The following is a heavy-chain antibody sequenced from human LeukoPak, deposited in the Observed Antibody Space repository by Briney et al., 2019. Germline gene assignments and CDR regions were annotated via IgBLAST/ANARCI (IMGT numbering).Heavy chain of an antibody. Sequence: PGGSLRLSCAASGFTFSSYAMSCVRQAPGKGLEWVSAISGSGGDIYYADSVKGRFTISRDNSKNTLYLQMNSLRAEDTAVYYCARDLQGIAAAGTRNAFDIWGQGTMVTVSS. V-gene: IGHV3-23*01. CDR1: GFTFSSYA. D-gene: IGHD6-13*01. CDR2: ISGSGGDI. CDR3: ARDLQGIAAAGTRNAFDI. J-gene: IGHJ3*02.